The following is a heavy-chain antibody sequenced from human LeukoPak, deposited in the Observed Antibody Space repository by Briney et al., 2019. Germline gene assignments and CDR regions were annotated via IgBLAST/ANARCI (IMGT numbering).Heavy chain of an antibody. Sequence: GASVKVSCKASGYTFTGYYMHWVRQAPGQGLEWMGWINPNSGGTNYAQKFQGRVTTTRDTSISTAYMELSRLRSDDTAVYYCAREAIRFLEWPVLGDYWGQGTLVTVSS. D-gene: IGHD3-3*01. CDR1: GYTFTGYY. CDR2: INPNSGGT. V-gene: IGHV1-2*02. CDR3: AREAIRFLEWPVLGDY. J-gene: IGHJ4*02.